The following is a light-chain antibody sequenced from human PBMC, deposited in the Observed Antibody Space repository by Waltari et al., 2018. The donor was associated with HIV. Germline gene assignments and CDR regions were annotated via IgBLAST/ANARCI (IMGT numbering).Light chain of an antibody. CDR1: TSDVGGYRY. CDR2: DVS. J-gene: IGLJ1*01. V-gene: IGLV2-8*01. Sequence: QSALTQPPSASGSPGQSVTISCTGTTSDVGGYRYVSWYQHHPGKAPKLIIYDVSNRPSGVPDRFSGSKSGNTASLTVSGLQADDEADYYCKSYAGSNNPYVFGTGTKVTVL. CDR3: KSYAGSNNPYV.